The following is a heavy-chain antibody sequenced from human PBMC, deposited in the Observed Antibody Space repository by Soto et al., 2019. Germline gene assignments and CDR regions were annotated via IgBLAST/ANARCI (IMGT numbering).Heavy chain of an antibody. V-gene: IGHV3-33*01. J-gene: IGHJ3*02. Sequence: GGSLRLSCAASGFTFSSYGMHWVRQAPGKGLEWVAVIWYDGSNKYYADSVKGRFTISRDNSKNTLYLQMNSLRAEDTAVYYCARDQLQWLYDSSGYFGAFDIWGQGTMVTVSS. CDR3: ARDQLQWLYDSSGYFGAFDI. CDR1: GFTFSSYG. D-gene: IGHD3-22*01. CDR2: IWYDGSNK.